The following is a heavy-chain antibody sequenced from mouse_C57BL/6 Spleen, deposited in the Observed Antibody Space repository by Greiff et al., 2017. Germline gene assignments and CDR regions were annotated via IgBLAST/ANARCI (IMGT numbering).Heavy chain of an antibody. Sequence: EVHLVESEGGLVQPGSSMKLSCTASGFTFSDYYMAWVRQVPEKGLEWVANINYDGSSTYYLASLKSRFIISRDNAKNILYLQMSSLKSEDTATYYCAGRRDGYPIYFDYWGQGTTLTVSS. V-gene: IGHV5-16*01. CDR1: GFTFSDYY. CDR3: AGRRDGYPIYFDY. J-gene: IGHJ2*01. D-gene: IGHD2-3*01. CDR2: INYDGSST.